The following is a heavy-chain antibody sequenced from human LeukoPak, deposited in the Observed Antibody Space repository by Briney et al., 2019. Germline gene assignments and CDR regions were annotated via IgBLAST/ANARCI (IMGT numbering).Heavy chain of an antibody. CDR2: INHSGST. Sequence: ASETLSLTCAVYGGSFSGYYWSWIRQPPGKGLEWIGEINHSGSTNYNPSLKSRVTISVDTSKNQFSLKVTSVTAADTAVYYCARGDSGGDTSDIWGQGTMVTVSS. D-gene: IGHD3-10*01. CDR1: GGSFSGYY. V-gene: IGHV4-34*01. J-gene: IGHJ3*02. CDR3: ARGDSGGDTSDI.